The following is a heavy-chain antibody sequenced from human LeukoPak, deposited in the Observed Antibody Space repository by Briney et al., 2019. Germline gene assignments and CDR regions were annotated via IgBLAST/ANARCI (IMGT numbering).Heavy chain of an antibody. V-gene: IGHV3-9*01. Sequence: GGSLRLSCAASGFTFDDYAMHWVRQAPGKGLEWVSGISWNSGSIGYADSVKGRFTISRDNAKNSLYLQMNSLRAEDTALYYCAKDLHYYDSSGYLDYWGQETLVTVSS. CDR2: ISWNSGSI. CDR1: GFTFDDYA. CDR3: AKDLHYYDSSGYLDY. J-gene: IGHJ4*02. D-gene: IGHD3-22*01.